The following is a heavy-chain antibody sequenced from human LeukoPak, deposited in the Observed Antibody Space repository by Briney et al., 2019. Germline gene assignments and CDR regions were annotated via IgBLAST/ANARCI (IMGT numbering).Heavy chain of an antibody. J-gene: IGHJ6*02. CDR2: INPNSGGT. V-gene: IGHV1-2*02. CDR3: ARALSYYYYYYGMDV. Sequence: VKVSCKASGYTFTGYYMHWVRQAPGQGLEWMGWINPNSGGTNYAQKFQGRVTMTRDTSISTAYMELSRLRSDDTAVYYCARALSYYYYYYGMDVWGQGTTVTVSS. CDR1: GYTFTGYY.